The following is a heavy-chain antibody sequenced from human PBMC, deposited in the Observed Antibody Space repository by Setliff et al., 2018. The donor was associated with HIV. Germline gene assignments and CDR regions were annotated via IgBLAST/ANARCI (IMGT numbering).Heavy chain of an antibody. CDR3: TRHETTAY. D-gene: IGHD4-17*01. V-gene: IGHV3-73*01. CDR1: GFTVSTNY. CDR2: IRSIANSHAT. Sequence: GGSLRLSCAASGFTVSTNYMSWVRQAPGKGLEWVGRIRSIANSHATTYAASVKGRFTISRDDSKNTAYLQMDRLRTEDTAVYYCTRHETTAYWGQGTLVTVSS. J-gene: IGHJ4*02.